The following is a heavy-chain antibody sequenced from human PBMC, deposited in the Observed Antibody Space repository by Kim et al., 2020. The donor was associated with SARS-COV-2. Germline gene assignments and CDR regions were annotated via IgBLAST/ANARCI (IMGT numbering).Heavy chain of an antibody. V-gene: IGHV1-8*01. CDR3: ARTFSYYYYYMDV. Sequence: AQKFQGRVTMTRNTSISTAYMELSSLRSEDTAVYYCARTFSYYYYYMDVWGKGTTVTVSS. D-gene: IGHD3-16*01. J-gene: IGHJ6*03.